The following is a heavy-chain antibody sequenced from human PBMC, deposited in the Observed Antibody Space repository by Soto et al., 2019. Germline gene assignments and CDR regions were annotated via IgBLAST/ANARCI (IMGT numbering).Heavy chain of an antibody. D-gene: IGHD3-10*01. V-gene: IGHV4-59*01. CDR1: GGSISSYY. CDR3: ARDAPWDYYGSGSSYYYGMDV. CDR2: IYYSGST. Sequence: SETLSLTCTVSGGSISSYYWSWIRQPPGKGLEWIGYIYYSGSTNYNPSLKSRVTISVDTSKNQFSLKLSSVTAADTAVYYCARDAPWDYYGSGSSYYYGMDVWGQGTTVTVSS. J-gene: IGHJ6*02.